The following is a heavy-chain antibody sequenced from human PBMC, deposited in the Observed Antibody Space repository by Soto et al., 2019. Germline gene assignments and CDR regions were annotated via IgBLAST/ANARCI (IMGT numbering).Heavy chain of an antibody. Sequence: QVQLQESGPGLVKPSGTLSLTCAVSGDSITNNNWWTWVRQSPGKGLEWIGEMHHSRSPDYNPSPRRRVTISVDKSKNQFSLNLSSVTAADSAVYYCARTSGGTYSFDPWGQGTLVTVSS. V-gene: IGHV4-4*02. J-gene: IGHJ5*02. CDR2: MHHSRSP. CDR3: ARTSGGTYSFDP. CDR1: GDSITNNNW. D-gene: IGHD3-10*01.